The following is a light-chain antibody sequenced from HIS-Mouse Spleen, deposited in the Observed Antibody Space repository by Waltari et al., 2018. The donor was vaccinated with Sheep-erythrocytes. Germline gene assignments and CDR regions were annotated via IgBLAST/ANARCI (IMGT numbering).Light chain of an antibody. CDR2: DVS. J-gene: IGLJ1*01. CDR1: SSDVGGYNY. V-gene: IGLV2-11*01. CDR3: CSYAGSYNHV. Sequence: HSALTQPRPVSGSPGQSVTISCTGTSSDVGGYNYVSWYQQHPGKDPKLMIYDVSKRPSGVPDRFSGSKSGNTASLTISGLQAEDEADYYCCSYAGSYNHVFATGTKVTVL.